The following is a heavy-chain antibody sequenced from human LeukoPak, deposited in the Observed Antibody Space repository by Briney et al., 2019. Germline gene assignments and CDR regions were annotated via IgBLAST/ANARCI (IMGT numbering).Heavy chain of an antibody. D-gene: IGHD3-16*01. CDR3: ARGGRVGDYAPFDY. Sequence: SETLSLTCAVYGESFSGYYWSWIRQPSGKGLEWIGEINHSGNTNYNPSLKSRVTISLVTSKNQFSLNLNSVTAADTAVYYCARGGRVGDYAPFDYWGQGTLVTVSS. J-gene: IGHJ4*02. CDR2: INHSGNT. V-gene: IGHV4-34*01. CDR1: GESFSGYY.